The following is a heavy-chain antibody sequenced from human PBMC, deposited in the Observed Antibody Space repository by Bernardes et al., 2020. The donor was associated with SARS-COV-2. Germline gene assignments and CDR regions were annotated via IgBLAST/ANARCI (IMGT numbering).Heavy chain of an antibody. D-gene: IGHD3-22*01. CDR3: ARGGVRWLSYYYYGMDV. J-gene: IGHJ6*02. CDR1: GGTFSSYA. CDR2: IIPIFGTA. Sequence: SVKVSCKASGGTFSSYAISWVRQAPGQGLEWMGRIIPIFGTANYAQKFQGRVTITADESTSTAYMELSSLRSEDTAVYYCARGGVRWLSYYYYGMDVWGQGTTVTVSS. V-gene: IGHV1-69*13.